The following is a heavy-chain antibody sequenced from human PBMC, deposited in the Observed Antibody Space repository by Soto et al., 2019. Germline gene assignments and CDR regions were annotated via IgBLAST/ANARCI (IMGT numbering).Heavy chain of an antibody. Sequence: GGSLRLSCAASGFTFSSYGMHWVRQAPGKGLEWVAVISYDGSNKYYADSVKGRFTISRDNSKNTLYLQMNSLRAEDTAVYYCAKAGWEYYDSSGYYNWFDPWGQGTLVTVSS. CDR1: GFTFSSYG. CDR3: AKAGWEYYDSSGYYNWFDP. J-gene: IGHJ5*02. CDR2: ISYDGSNK. D-gene: IGHD3-22*01. V-gene: IGHV3-30*18.